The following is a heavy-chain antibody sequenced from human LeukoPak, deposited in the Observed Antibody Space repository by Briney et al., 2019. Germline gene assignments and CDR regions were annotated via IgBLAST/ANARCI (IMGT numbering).Heavy chain of an antibody. J-gene: IGHJ4*02. CDR3: ARDLRTYYFDY. V-gene: IGHV3-21*01. D-gene: IGHD3-16*01. CDR2: ISSSSSYI. CDR1: GFTFSSYS. Sequence: GGSLRLSCAASGFTFSSYSMNWVRQAPGKGLEWVSSISSSSSYIYYADSVKGRFTISRDNAKNSLYLQMNSLRAEDTAVYYCARDLRTYYFDYWGQGTLVTASS.